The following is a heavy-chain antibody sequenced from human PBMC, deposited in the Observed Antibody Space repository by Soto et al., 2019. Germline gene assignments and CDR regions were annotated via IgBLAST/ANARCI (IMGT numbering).Heavy chain of an antibody. CDR1: GGSISSYY. CDR2: IYYSGST. V-gene: IGHV4-59*01. CDR3: ARDLSYYDFWSGQVGWFDP. Sequence: PSETLSLTCTVSGGSISSYYWSWIRQPPGKGLEWIGYIYYSGSTNYNPSLKSRVTISVDTSKNQFSLKLSSVTAADTAVYYCARDLSYYDFWSGQVGWFDPWGQGTLVTVS. D-gene: IGHD3-3*01. J-gene: IGHJ5*02.